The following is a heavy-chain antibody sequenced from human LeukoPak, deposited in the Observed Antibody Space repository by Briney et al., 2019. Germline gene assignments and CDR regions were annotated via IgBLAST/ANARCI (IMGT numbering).Heavy chain of an antibody. J-gene: IGHJ4*02. CDR1: GFTFSSYA. Sequence: GGSLRLSCAASGFTFSSYAMHWVRQAPGKGLEWVSVIYSGGSTYYADSVKGRFTISRDNSKNTLYLQMNSLRAEDTAVYYCARLANYVPVYWGQGSLVTVSS. V-gene: IGHV3-66*04. D-gene: IGHD1-7*01. CDR3: ARLANYVPVY. CDR2: IYSGGST.